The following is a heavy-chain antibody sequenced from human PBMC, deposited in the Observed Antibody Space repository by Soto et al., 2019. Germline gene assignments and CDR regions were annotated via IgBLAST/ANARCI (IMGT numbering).Heavy chain of an antibody. Sequence: SETLSLTCAVYGGSFSGYYWSWIRQPPGKGLEWIGEINHSGSTNYNPSLKSRVTISVDTSKNQFSLKLSSVTAADTAVYYCARMFIAAAGTVAFDIWGQGTMVTVSS. V-gene: IGHV4-34*01. D-gene: IGHD6-13*01. CDR2: INHSGST. J-gene: IGHJ3*02. CDR1: GGSFSGYY. CDR3: ARMFIAAAGTVAFDI.